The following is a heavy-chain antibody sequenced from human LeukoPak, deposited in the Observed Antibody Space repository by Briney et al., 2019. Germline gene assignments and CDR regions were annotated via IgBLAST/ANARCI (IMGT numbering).Heavy chain of an antibody. CDR2: ISDDGRTT. J-gene: IGHJ2*01. V-gene: IGHV3-30*18. Sequence: GGSLRLSCAASGFTFNSYGIHWVRQAPGKGLEWVAVISDDGRTTYYADSVKGRFTISRDNSKNTLYLQMNSLRAEDTAVYYCAKGVVTIFGVVIGWYFDLWGRGTLVTVSS. D-gene: IGHD3-3*01. CDR3: AKGVVTIFGVVIGWYFDL. CDR1: GFTFNSYG.